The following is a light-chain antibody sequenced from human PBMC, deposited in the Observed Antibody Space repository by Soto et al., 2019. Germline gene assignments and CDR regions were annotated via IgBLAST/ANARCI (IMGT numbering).Light chain of an antibody. CDR3: NSFSSSSTYV. CDR2: EVS. J-gene: IGLJ1*01. V-gene: IGLV2-14*01. Sequence: QSALTQPASVSGSPGQAITISCTGTSSVVGGYKYVSWYQQHPGKAPKLIIYEVSNQPSGVSNRFSGSKSGNTASLTISGHQAEDETHYYRNSFSSSSTYVFGTGTKVTVL. CDR1: SSVVGGYKY.